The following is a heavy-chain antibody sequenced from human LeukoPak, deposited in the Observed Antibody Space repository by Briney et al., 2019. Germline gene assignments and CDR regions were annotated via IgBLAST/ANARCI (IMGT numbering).Heavy chain of an antibody. Sequence: GGSLRLFYAASGFTFSSYWMHWVRQAPGKGLVWVSRINSDGSSTSYADSVKGRFTISRDNAKNTLYLQMNSLRAEDTAVYYCARENSYYDFWSGRTYHMDVWGKGTTVTVSS. D-gene: IGHD3-3*01. V-gene: IGHV3-74*01. J-gene: IGHJ6*03. CDR2: INSDGSST. CDR3: ARENSYYDFWSGRTYHMDV. CDR1: GFTFSSYW.